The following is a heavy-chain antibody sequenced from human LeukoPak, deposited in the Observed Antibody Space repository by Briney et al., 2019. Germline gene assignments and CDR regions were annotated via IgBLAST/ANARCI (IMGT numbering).Heavy chain of an antibody. D-gene: IGHD4-17*01. J-gene: IGHJ4*02. CDR1: GFTFSSYA. V-gene: IGHV3-23*01. CDR2: ISGSAGST. Sequence: PGGSLRLSCAASGFTFSSYAMTWVRQAPGKGLEWVSTISGSAGSTYYADSVKGRFTISRDNSKDTLYLQMNSLRAEDTAVYYCARDKSYGDSEDYWGQGTLVTVSS. CDR3: ARDKSYGDSEDY.